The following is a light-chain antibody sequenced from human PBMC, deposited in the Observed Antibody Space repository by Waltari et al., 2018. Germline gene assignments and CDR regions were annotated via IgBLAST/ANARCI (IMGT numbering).Light chain of an antibody. V-gene: IGKV4-1*01. CDR1: QSVLYSSNNKNY. Sequence: IVIPQSPDSLPVPLAGRATINGTPSQSVLYSSNNKNYLAWYQQKPGQPPKLLIYWASTRESGVPDRFSGSGSGTDFTLTISSLQAEDVAVYYCQQYYSTPPLTFGGGTKVEIK. J-gene: IGKJ4*01. CDR2: WAS. CDR3: QQYYSTPPLT.